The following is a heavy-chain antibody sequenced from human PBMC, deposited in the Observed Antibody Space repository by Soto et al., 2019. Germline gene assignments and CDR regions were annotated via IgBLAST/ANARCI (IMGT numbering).Heavy chain of an antibody. CDR2: IWYDGSNK. J-gene: IGHJ6*02. CDR1: GFTFNTYG. Sequence: VQLVESGGGVVQPGGSLRLSCTTSGFTFNTYGMHWVRQAPGKGLEWVAIIWYDGSNKYYADSVKGRFTISRDNSKNTLYLQMNSLRAEDTALYYGARADCTGAYCYSWPFNYGVDVWGQGTTVTVSS. V-gene: IGHV3-33*08. CDR3: ARADCTGAYCYSWPFNYGVDV. D-gene: IGHD2-15*01.